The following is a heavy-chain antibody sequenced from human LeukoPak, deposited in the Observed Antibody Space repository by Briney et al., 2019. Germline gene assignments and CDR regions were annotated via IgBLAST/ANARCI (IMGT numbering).Heavy chain of an antibody. Sequence: GGSLRLSCAASGFTFSSYWMSWVRQAPGKGLEWVASIKQDGSEKYYVDSVKGRFTISRDNAKNSLYLQMNSLRAEDTAVYYCARIGVYYGSGSKRLYFDYWGQGTLVTVSS. CDR3: ARIGVYYGSGSKRLYFDY. J-gene: IGHJ4*02. D-gene: IGHD3-10*01. CDR1: GFTFSSYW. CDR2: IKQDGSEK. V-gene: IGHV3-7*03.